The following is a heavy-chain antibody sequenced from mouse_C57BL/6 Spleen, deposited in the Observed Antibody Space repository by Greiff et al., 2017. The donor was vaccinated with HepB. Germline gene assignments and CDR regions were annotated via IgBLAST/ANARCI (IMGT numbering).Heavy chain of an antibody. CDR1: GYTFTSYW. J-gene: IGHJ3*01. CDR2: IDPSDSYT. Sequence: QVQLQQPGAELVKPGASVKLSCKASGYTFTSYWMQWVKQRPGQGLEWIGEIDPSDSYTNYNQKFKGKATLTVDTSSSRAYMQLSSLTSEDSAVYYCARATGGQLRSLAWFAYWGQGTLVTVSA. V-gene: IGHV1-50*01. CDR3: ARATGGQLRSLAWFAY. D-gene: IGHD3-2*02.